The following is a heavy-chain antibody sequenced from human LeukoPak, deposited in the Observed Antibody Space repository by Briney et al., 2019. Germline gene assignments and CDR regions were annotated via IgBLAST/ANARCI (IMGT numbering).Heavy chain of an antibody. CDR2: VYYSGSI. J-gene: IGHJ4*02. D-gene: IGHD1-26*01. Sequence: PSETLSLTCTVSGGFINDYYWNWIRQPPGQGLEWIGYVYYSGSINYNPSLRSRVTISVDTSKNQFSLKLSSVTAADTAVYYCARSPVGATDYWGQGTLVTVSS. V-gene: IGHV4-59*12. CDR1: GGFINDYY. CDR3: ARSPVGATDY.